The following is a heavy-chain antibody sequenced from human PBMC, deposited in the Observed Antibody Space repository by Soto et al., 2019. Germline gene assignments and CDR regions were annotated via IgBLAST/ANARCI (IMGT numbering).Heavy chain of an antibody. Sequence: SETLCLPCTVSGGSISSSSYYWGWIRQPPGKGLEWIGSIYYSGSAYYNPSLKSRVTISVDTSKNQFSLKLSSVTAADTAVYYCARRTFGELFPPQHLFDLCGQGTLVIVSS. CDR1: GGSISSSSYY. J-gene: IGHJ5*02. V-gene: IGHV4-39*01. CDR3: ARRTFGELFPPQHLFDL. CDR2: IYYSGSA. D-gene: IGHD3-10*01.